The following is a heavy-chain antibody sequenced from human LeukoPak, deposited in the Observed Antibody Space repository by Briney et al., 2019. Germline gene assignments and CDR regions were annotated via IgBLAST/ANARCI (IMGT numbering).Heavy chain of an antibody. CDR2: IYSGGST. J-gene: IGHJ5*02. D-gene: IGHD3-10*01. Sequence: GGSLRLSCAASGFTVSSNYMSWVRQAPGKGLEWVSVIYSGGSTYYADSVKGRFTISRDNSKNTLYLQMNSLRAEDTAVYYCARDRGLNWFDPWGQGTLVTVSS. CDR3: ARDRGLNWFDP. V-gene: IGHV3-53*01. CDR1: GFTVSSNY.